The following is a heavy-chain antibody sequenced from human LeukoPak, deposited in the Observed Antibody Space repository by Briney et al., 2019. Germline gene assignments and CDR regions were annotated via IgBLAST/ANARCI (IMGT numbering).Heavy chain of an antibody. CDR3: ARRILEGYYYYGMDV. J-gene: IGHJ6*02. D-gene: IGHD1-1*01. Sequence: GGSLRLSCAASGFTFSSYAMHWVRQAPGKGLEWVAVISYDGSNKYYADSVKGRFTISRDNSKNTLYLQMNSLRAEDTAVYYCARRILEGYYYYGMDVWGQGTTVTVSS. CDR1: GFTFSSYA. V-gene: IGHV3-30-3*01. CDR2: ISYDGSNK.